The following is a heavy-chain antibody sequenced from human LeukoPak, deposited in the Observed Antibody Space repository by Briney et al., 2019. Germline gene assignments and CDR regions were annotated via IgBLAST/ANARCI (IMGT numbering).Heavy chain of an antibody. V-gene: IGHV3-7*01. J-gene: IGHJ4*02. CDR1: GFTFSSYG. D-gene: IGHD2/OR15-2a*01. Sequence: GGSLRLSCAASGFTFSSYGMHWVRQAPGKGLEWVANIKEDGSATYYVDSVKGRFTISRDNAKNSLYLQMNSLRAEDTAIYYCARGGTRSPIDWGPGTLVTVSS. CDR3: ARGGTRSPID. CDR2: IKEDGSAT.